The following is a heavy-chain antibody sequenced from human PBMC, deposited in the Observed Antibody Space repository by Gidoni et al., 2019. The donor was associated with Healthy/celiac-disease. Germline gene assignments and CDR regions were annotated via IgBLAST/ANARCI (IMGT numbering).Heavy chain of an antibody. D-gene: IGHD2-15*01. CDR3: ARGAVVVVAATERYYYYGMDV. Sequence: VQLQESGPGLVKPSETLSLTCTVSGGSISSYYWSWIRPPAGKGLEWIGRIYTSGSTNYNPSLKSRVTMSVDTSKNQFSLKLSSVTAADTAVYYCARGAVVVVAATERYYYYGMDVWGQGTTVTVSS. CDR2: IYTSGST. CDR1: GGSISSYY. J-gene: IGHJ6*02. V-gene: IGHV4-4*07.